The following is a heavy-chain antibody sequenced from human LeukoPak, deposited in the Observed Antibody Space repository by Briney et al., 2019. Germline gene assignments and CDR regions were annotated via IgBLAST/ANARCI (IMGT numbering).Heavy chain of an antibody. D-gene: IGHD5-24*01. Sequence: ASVKVSCKASGYTFTGYYMHWVRQAPGQGLEWMGRINPNSGGTNYAQKFQGRVTMTRDTSISTAYMELSRLRSDGTAVYYCARSKDGYGVDYWGQGTLVTVSS. J-gene: IGHJ4*02. V-gene: IGHV1-2*06. CDR3: ARSKDGYGVDY. CDR1: GYTFTGYY. CDR2: INPNSGGT.